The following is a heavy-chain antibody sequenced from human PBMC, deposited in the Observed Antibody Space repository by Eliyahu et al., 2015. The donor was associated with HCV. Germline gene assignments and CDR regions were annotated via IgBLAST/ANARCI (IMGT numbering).Heavy chain of an antibody. V-gene: IGHV3-30*02. CDR2: IRYDGSNK. J-gene: IGHJ4*02. D-gene: IGHD4-17*01. CDR3: AKTSTDALDY. Sequence: QVQLVESGGGVVQPGGSLRLSCAASGFTFSSYGMHWVRQAPGKGLEWVAFIRYDGSNKYYADSVKGRFTISRDNSKNTLYLQMNSLRAEDTAVYYCAKTSTDALDYWGQGTLVTVSS. CDR1: GFTFSSYG.